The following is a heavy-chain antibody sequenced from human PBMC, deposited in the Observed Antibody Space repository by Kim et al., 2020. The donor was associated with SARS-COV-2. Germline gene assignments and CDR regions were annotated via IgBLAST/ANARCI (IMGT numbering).Heavy chain of an antibody. Sequence: SETLSLTCTVSGGSISSSSYYWGWIRQPPGKGLEWIGSIYYSGSTYYNPSLKSRVTISVDTSKNQFSLKLSSVTAADTAVYYCARWFRWFGESLSWFDPWGQGTLVTVSS. CDR3: ARWFRWFGESLSWFDP. CDR1: GGSISSSSYY. V-gene: IGHV4-39*07. J-gene: IGHJ5*02. CDR2: IYYSGST. D-gene: IGHD3-10*01.